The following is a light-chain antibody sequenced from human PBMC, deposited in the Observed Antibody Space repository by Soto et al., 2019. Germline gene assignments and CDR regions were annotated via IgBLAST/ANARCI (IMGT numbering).Light chain of an antibody. Sequence: DIVMTQSPDSLAVSLGERATINCKSSQSVLYSSNNKNYLAWYQQRPGQPPKLLIYWASTRESGVPDRFSGSGSGTDLTLNITSLQAEDVAVYYCQQYESTPPTFGQGTKLEIK. CDR2: WAS. CDR1: QSVLYSSNNKNY. CDR3: QQYESTPPT. J-gene: IGKJ2*01. V-gene: IGKV4-1*01.